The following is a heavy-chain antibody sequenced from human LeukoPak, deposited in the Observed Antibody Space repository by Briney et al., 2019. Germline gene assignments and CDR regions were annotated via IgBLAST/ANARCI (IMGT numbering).Heavy chain of an antibody. CDR1: GFTFSSYG. J-gene: IGHJ4*02. Sequence: GGPLRLSCAASGFTFSSYGMLWVRHAPGKGLEWVAVISYDGSNKYYTDSVNGRFTISRDNSKNALFLQMNRLRAEDTAVYYCAKEGYYGSGSVPDYWGQGTLVTVSS. CDR2: ISYDGSNK. D-gene: IGHD3-10*01. V-gene: IGHV3-30*18. CDR3: AKEGYYGSGSVPDY.